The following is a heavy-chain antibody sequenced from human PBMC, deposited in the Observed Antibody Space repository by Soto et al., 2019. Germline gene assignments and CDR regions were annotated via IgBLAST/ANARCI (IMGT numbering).Heavy chain of an antibody. V-gene: IGHV4-30-2*01. Sequence: SETLSLTCPISAAPITWGDYPSNWIRQPPGKGLEWIGYIFHGGSTYYSPSLRSRVTISVDRSRTQFSLKMSSVTAADTAVYYCARGRVVVPAAVMFNCLDPWGQGALVTVSS. CDR2: IFHGGST. CDR1: AAPITWGDYP. D-gene: IGHD2-2*01. J-gene: IGHJ5*02. CDR3: ARGRVVVPAAVMFNCLDP.